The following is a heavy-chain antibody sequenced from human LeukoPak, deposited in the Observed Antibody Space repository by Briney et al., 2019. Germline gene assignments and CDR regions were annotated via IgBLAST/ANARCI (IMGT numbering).Heavy chain of an antibody. D-gene: IGHD1-26*01. V-gene: IGHV1-8*03. Sequence: GASVKVSCKTSGYTFTAYYIHWVRQAPGQGLEWMGWMNPNSGNTGYAQKFQGRVTITRNTSISTAYMELSSLRSEDTAVYYCARWGATGPLDVWGKGTTVTVSS. CDR2: MNPNSGNT. CDR1: GYTFTAYY. J-gene: IGHJ6*04. CDR3: ARWGATGPLDV.